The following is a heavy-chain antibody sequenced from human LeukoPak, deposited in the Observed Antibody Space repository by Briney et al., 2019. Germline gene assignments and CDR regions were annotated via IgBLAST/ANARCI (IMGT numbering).Heavy chain of an antibody. D-gene: IGHD3-16*01. V-gene: IGHV3-43*01. CDR3: AKEKPRGNYYYCMDV. CDR1: GFTFYDYT. CDR2: ISWDGSSR. Sequence: PGGSLRLSCTASGFTFYDYTMHWVRQAPGKGLEWVSLISWDGSSRYYADSVKGRFTISRDNRKSSLYLQMNSLKTEDSALYFCAKEKPRGNYYYCMDVWGKGTTVTVS. J-gene: IGHJ6*03.